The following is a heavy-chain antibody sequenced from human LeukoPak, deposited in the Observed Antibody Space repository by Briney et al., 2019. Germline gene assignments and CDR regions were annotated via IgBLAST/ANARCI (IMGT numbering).Heavy chain of an antibody. Sequence: GGSLRLSCVASGFTFNSYTMHWVRQAPGKGLEGVALISYDGSEKNYADSVKGRFTVSRGNSKNTLYLQMNSLRAEDTAVYYCAREDYDSSGYYYVEGSWFDPWGQGTLVTVSS. CDR3: AREDYDSSGYYYVEGSWFDP. CDR1: GFTFNSYT. V-gene: IGHV3-30*04. J-gene: IGHJ5*02. D-gene: IGHD3-22*01. CDR2: ISYDGSEK.